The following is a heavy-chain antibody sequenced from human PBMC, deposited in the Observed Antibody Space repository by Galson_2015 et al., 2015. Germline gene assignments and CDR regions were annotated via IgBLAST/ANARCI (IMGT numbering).Heavy chain of an antibody. Sequence: TLSLTCTVSGGSISSGSCYWSWLRQPAGKGLEWIGRIYTSGSTNYNPSLKSRVTISVDTSKNQFSLKLSSVTAADTAVYYCARVEYSGYGTMDVWGQGTTVTVSS. CDR3: ARVEYSGYGTMDV. V-gene: IGHV4-61*02. J-gene: IGHJ6*02. CDR2: IYTSGST. CDR1: GGSISSGSCY. D-gene: IGHD5-12*01.